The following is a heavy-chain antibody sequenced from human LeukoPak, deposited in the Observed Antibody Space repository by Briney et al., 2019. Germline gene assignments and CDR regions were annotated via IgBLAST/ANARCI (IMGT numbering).Heavy chain of an antibody. J-gene: IGHJ4*02. CDR3: ARRPSSWYADY. CDR1: GFTFSGYS. Sequence: GGSLRLSCTASGFTFSGYSMNWIRQAPGKGLEWVSSFGTRSTSIYHAGSVKGRFAISRDNAKNSLYLQMNSLRAEDTAVYYCARRPSSWYADYWGQGTLVTVSS. CDR2: FGTRSTSI. D-gene: IGHD6-13*01. V-gene: IGHV3-21*01.